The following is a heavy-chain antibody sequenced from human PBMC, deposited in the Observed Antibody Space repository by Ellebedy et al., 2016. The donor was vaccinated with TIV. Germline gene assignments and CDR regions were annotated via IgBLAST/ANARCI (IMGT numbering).Heavy chain of an antibody. J-gene: IGHJ4*02. D-gene: IGHD2-2*01. CDR2: IDPNGSAK. CDR1: GFTFKNYW. V-gene: IGHV3-7*01. CDR3: ARMGLEVPSAMLAY. Sequence: GESLKISXVASGFTFKNYWMNWVRQAPGKGLEWVANIDPNGSAKTYVDSVKGRFTISRDNAKNSLYLQMNSLRGEDTAVYYCARMGLEVPSAMLAYWGQGTLVTVSS.